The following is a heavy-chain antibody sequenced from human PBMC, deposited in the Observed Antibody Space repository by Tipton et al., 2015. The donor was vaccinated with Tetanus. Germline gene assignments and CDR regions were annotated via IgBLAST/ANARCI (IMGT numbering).Heavy chain of an antibody. CDR2: IYFSGST. J-gene: IGHJ4*02. D-gene: IGHD6-19*01. CDR3: ARTQWLVFFDY. Sequence: TLSLTCTVSGGSISSYYWGWIRQPPGKGLEWIGSIYFSGSTYYNPSLKSRATIYVDTSKNQFSLKLSSVTAADTAVYYCARTQWLVFFDYWGQGTLVTVSS. V-gene: IGHV4-39*01. CDR1: GGSISSYY.